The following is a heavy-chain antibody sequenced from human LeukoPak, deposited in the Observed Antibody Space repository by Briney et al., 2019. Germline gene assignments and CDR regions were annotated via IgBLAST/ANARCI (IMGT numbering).Heavy chain of an antibody. V-gene: IGHV3-30*18. J-gene: IGHJ6*03. CDR3: AKDPPIAARSQWYYYYMDV. CDR2: ISYDGSNK. Sequence: GSLRLSCAASGFTFSSYGMHWVRQAPGKGLEWVAVISYDGSNKYYADSVKGRFTISRDNSKNTLYLQMNSLRAEDTAVYYCAKDPPIAARSQWYYYYMDVWGKGTTVTVSS. D-gene: IGHD6-6*01. CDR1: GFTFSSYG.